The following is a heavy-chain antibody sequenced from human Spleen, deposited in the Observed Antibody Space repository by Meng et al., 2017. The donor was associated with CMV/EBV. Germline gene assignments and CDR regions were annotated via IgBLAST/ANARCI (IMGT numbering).Heavy chain of an antibody. V-gene: IGHV1-8*03. Sequence: ASVKVSCKASGYSFTRYDINWVRQATGQGLEWMGWMNPNSGNTGYAQKFQERVTITRDMSTSTAYMELSSLRSEDTAVYYCAMWDDEDYWGQGTLVTVSS. CDR3: AMWDDEDY. J-gene: IGHJ4*02. D-gene: IGHD1-1*01. CDR1: GYSFTRYD. CDR2: MNPNSGNT.